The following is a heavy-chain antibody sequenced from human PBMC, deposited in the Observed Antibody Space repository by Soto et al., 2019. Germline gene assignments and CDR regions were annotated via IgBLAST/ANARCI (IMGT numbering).Heavy chain of an antibody. D-gene: IGHD2-2*01. Sequence: GGSLRLSCAASGFTFSSYAMSWVRQAPGKELEWVSAISGSGGSTYYADSVKGRFTISRDNSKNTLYLQMNSLRAEDTAVYYCANPYASVFDYWGQGTLVTVSS. CDR3: ANPYASVFDY. V-gene: IGHV3-23*01. CDR1: GFTFSSYA. CDR2: ISGSGGST. J-gene: IGHJ4*02.